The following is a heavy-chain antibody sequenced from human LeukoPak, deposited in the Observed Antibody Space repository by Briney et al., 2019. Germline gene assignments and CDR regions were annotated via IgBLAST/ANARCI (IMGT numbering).Heavy chain of an antibody. Sequence: SETLSLTCAVSGGSISSGGYSWSWIRQPPGKGLEWIGYIYHSGNTYYNPSLKSRVTISVDRSKNQFSLKLSSVTAADTAVYYCAKTQLLWFGGLSHYYFDYWGQGTLVTVSS. CDR3: AKTQLLWFGGLSHYYFDY. J-gene: IGHJ4*02. V-gene: IGHV4-30-2*01. CDR2: IYHSGNT. CDR1: GGSISSGGYS. D-gene: IGHD3-10*01.